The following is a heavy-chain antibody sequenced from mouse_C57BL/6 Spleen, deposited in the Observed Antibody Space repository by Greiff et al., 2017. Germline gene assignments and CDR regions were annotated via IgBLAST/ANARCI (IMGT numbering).Heavy chain of an antibody. J-gene: IGHJ4*01. CDR3: ASPITTVVATGAMDY. CDR1: GYTFTSYW. D-gene: IGHD1-1*01. Sequence: QVQLQQSGAELVKPGASVTLSCKASGYTFTSYWMHWVKQRPGQGLEWIGMIHPNSGSTNYNEKFKSKATLTVDKSSSTAYMQLSSLTSEDSAVYYCASPITTVVATGAMDYWGQGTSVTVSS. V-gene: IGHV1-64*01. CDR2: IHPNSGST.